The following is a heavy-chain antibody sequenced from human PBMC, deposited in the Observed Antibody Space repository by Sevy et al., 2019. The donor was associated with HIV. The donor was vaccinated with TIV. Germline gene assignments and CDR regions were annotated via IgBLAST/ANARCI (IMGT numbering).Heavy chain of an antibody. CDR1: GFTFSSYA. CDR3: ARPEMSFRVRDYYFDY. D-gene: IGHD3-10*01. CDR2: ISYDGSNK. Sequence: GGSLRLSCAASGFTFSSYAMHWVRQAPGKGLEWVAVISYDGSNKYYADSVKGRFTISRDNSKNTLYLQMNSLRAEDTAVYYCARPEMSFRVRDYYFDYWGQGTLVTVSS. V-gene: IGHV3-30-3*01. J-gene: IGHJ4*02.